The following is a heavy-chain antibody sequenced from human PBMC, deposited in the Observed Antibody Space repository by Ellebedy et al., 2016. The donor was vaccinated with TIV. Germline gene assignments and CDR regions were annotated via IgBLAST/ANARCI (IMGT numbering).Heavy chain of an antibody. Sequence: SLKISCAASGFTFDDFSLYWVRQVPGKGLEWVSGINWNGARVAYADSVNGRFTISRDNAKNSLYLQMDRLRPEDTALYFCTKVFDGFDRYFQNWGQGALVTVSS. CDR2: INWNGARV. CDR1: GFTFDDFS. J-gene: IGHJ1*01. V-gene: IGHV3-9*01. D-gene: IGHD3-9*01. CDR3: TKVFDGFDRYFQN.